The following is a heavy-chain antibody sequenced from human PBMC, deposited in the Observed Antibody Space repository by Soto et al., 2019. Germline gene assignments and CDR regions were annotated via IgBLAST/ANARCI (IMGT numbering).Heavy chain of an antibody. CDR3: AKPYCTTPDCHGGGFDY. V-gene: IGHV3-23*01. CDR1: GFIFTTYA. D-gene: IGHD2-15*01. CDR2: ISGGGVTT. J-gene: IGHJ4*02. Sequence: EVQLLESGGGLVQPGGSLRLSCAASGFIFTTYAMSWVRQAPGKGLEWVSAISGGGVTTYYADSVKGRFTISRDNSKNTLYLQMNSLRVEDTAVYFCAKPYCTTPDCHGGGFDYWGQGALVTVSS.